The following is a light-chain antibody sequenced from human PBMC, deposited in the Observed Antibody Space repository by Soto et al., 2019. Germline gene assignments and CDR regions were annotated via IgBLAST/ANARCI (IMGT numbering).Light chain of an antibody. Sequence: QSALTQPASVSGSPGQSITISCSGTSSDVGAYTYVSWYQVHPGEPPKLVIYDVSKRPSGVSNRFSGSKSGNTASPTISGLQAEDEGDYYCSSYRSTSTLGVFGTGTKVTVL. CDR3: SSYRSTSTLGV. J-gene: IGLJ1*01. V-gene: IGLV2-14*03. CDR1: SSDVGAYTY. CDR2: DVS.